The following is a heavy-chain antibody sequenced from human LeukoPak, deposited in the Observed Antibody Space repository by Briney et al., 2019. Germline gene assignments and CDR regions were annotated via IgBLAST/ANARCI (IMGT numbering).Heavy chain of an antibody. CDR1: GFTFSNYA. Sequence: GGALRLSCAASGFTFSNYAMSWVRQAPGKGLEWVSGIDWNGGSTGYADSVKGRFTISRDNAKNSLYLQMNSLRAEDTALYYCARVRGYSYGRRGFDYWGQGTLVTVSS. J-gene: IGHJ4*02. D-gene: IGHD5-18*01. V-gene: IGHV3-20*04. CDR3: ARVRGYSYGRRGFDY. CDR2: IDWNGGST.